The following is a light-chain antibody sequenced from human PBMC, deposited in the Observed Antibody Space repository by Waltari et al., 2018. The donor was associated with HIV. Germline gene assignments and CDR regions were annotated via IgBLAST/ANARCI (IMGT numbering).Light chain of an antibody. V-gene: IGLV2-23*02. CDR1: NNDIISHNL. Sequence: QSALTQPASVSGSPGQSITISCTAANNDIISHNLVAWYQQYPGKAPKLMVYEVWKRPSGASSRFSGSMSGNTASLTISVLQAEDEADYYCCSYVGKTGNIVFGGGTKLTVL. CDR2: EVW. CDR3: CSYVGKTGNIV. J-gene: IGLJ2*01.